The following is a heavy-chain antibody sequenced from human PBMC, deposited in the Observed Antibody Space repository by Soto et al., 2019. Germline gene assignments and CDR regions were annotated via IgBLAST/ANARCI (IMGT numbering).Heavy chain of an antibody. J-gene: IGHJ4*02. V-gene: IGHV2-5*02. Sequence: QITLKESGPTLVKPTQTLTLTCTFSGFSLSTTAEGVGWIRQPPGKALEWLALIYWDDDERYSPSLKSRLTLTKDTSKNPVVLTMTNVDPVDTATYYCAHGSCSSADCYPNPYLDYWGQGILVTVSS. CDR2: IYWDDDE. CDR1: GFSLSTTAEG. D-gene: IGHD2-2*01. CDR3: AHGSCSSADCYPNPYLDY.